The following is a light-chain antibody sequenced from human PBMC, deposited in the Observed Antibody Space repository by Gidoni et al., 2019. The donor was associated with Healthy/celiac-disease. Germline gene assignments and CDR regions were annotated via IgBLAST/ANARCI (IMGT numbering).Light chain of an antibody. CDR2: WAS. CDR1: QSVLSSSNNKNY. J-gene: IGKJ2*01. Sequence: DIVMTQSPASLAVSLGERATINCKSSQSVLSSSNNKNYLAWYQQKPGQPPKLLIYWASTRESGVPDRFSGRGSGTDFTLTISSLQAEDVAVYYCQQYYSTPRTFGQGTKLEIK. CDR3: QQYYSTPRT. V-gene: IGKV4-1*01.